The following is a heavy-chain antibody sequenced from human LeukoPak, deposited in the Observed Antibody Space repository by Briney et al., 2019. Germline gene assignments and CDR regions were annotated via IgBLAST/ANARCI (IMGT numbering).Heavy chain of an antibody. D-gene: IGHD2-15*01. Sequence: GGSLRLSCAASGFTFSSYSMNWVRQAPGKGLEWVSSISSSSSYIYYADSVKGRFTISRDNAKNPLYLQMNSLRAEDTAVYYCARLGYCSGGSCATVDYWGQGTLVTVSS. CDR1: GFTFSSYS. V-gene: IGHV3-21*01. CDR3: ARLGYCSGGSCATVDY. CDR2: ISSSSSYI. J-gene: IGHJ4*02.